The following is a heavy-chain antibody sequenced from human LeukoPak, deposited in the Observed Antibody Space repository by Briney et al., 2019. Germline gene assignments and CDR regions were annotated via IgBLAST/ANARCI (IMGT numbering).Heavy chain of an antibody. J-gene: IGHJ4*02. Sequence: GASVKVSCKASGGTFNSHAISWVRQAPGQGLEWMGEIIPFFDTTNYAQNFQGRVTITTDESTSTACMELSSLRSEDTAVYYCRTDLADSGSGRYSDYWGQGTLVTVSS. CDR2: IIPFFDTT. CDR3: RTDLADSGSGRYSDY. V-gene: IGHV1-69*05. CDR1: GGTFNSHA. D-gene: IGHD3-10*01.